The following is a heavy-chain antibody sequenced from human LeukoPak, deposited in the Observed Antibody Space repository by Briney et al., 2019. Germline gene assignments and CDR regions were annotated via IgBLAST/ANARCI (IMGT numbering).Heavy chain of an antibody. J-gene: IGHJ4*02. CDR2: IYYSGST. Sequence: PSETLSLTCTVSGGSISSSSYYWGWIRQPPGKGLEWIGSIYYSGSTYYNPSLKSRDTISVDTSKNQFSLKLSSVTAADTAVYYCARDWGELLNYWGRGTLVTVSS. V-gene: IGHV4-39*07. CDR1: GGSISSSSYY. CDR3: ARDWGELLNY. D-gene: IGHD1-26*01.